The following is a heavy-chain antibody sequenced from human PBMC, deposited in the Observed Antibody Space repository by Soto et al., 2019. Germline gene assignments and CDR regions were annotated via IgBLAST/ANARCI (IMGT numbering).Heavy chain of an antibody. D-gene: IGHD2-2*01. Sequence: VASVKVSCKACGFSFTSSAMQWVRQAREQRLEWIGWIVVGSGNTNYAQKFQERVTITRDMSTSTAYMELSSLRSEDTAVYYCAADLLGYCSSTSCYAGGAFDIWGQGTMVTVSS. J-gene: IGHJ3*02. CDR2: IVVGSGNT. CDR1: GFSFTSSA. V-gene: IGHV1-58*02. CDR3: AADLLGYCSSTSCYAGGAFDI.